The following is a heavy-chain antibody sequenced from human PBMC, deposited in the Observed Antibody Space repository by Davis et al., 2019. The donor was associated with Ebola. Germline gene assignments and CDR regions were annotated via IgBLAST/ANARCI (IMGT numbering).Heavy chain of an antibody. Sequence: SETLSLTCTISGGSISNYYWSWIRQPPGKGLEWIGYVYYSGTTSYNPSPKSRVTISIGTSKDQFSLRLTSVTEADTAVYYCAKGVGDYGWFDPWGQGTLVTVSA. D-gene: IGHD4-17*01. V-gene: IGHV4-59*01. CDR2: VYYSGTT. J-gene: IGHJ5*02. CDR3: AKGVGDYGWFDP. CDR1: GGSISNYY.